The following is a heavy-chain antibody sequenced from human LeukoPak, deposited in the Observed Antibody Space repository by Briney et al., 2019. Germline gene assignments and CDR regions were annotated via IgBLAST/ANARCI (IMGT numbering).Heavy chain of an antibody. D-gene: IGHD4-17*01. CDR2: IYYSGST. Sequence: PSETLSLTCSVSRASIGGSSHYWAWIRQPPGKGPEWIGSIYYSGSTYYNPSLKSRVTISVDTSQNQFSLKVTFLTVADTAVYYCATLTTMSTWGQGTLVTVSS. CDR3: ATLTTMST. CDR1: RASIGGSSHY. J-gene: IGHJ4*02. V-gene: IGHV4-39*01.